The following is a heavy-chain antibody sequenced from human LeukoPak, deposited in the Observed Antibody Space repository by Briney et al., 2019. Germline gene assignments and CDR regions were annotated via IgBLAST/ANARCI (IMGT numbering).Heavy chain of an antibody. CDR2: ISGSGGST. J-gene: IGHJ6*04. Sequence: GGSLRFSCAASGFTFISHAMSWVRQAPGKGLEWVSAISGSGGSTYYADSVKGRFTISRDNSKNTLYLQMNSLRAEDTAVYYCAKNLGNKPYYYYGMDVWGKGTTVTVSS. CDR3: AKNLGNKPYYYYGMDV. V-gene: IGHV3-23*01. D-gene: IGHD1/OR15-1a*01. CDR1: GFTFISHA.